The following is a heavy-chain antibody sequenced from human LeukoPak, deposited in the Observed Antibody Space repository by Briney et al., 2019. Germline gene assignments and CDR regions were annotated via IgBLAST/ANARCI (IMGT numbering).Heavy chain of an antibody. V-gene: IGHV3-23*01. Sequence: GGSLRLTCAASVFTFRSYGMSWVRQAPEQGLEWVSALRGGGSATYYADSVKGRFTIFRDNSKNTLYLQMNSLRAEDTAVYYCAKMTKGYCSGGSCYSDYWGQGTLVTVSS. CDR1: VFTFRSYG. CDR2: LRGGGSAT. D-gene: IGHD2-15*01. J-gene: IGHJ4*02. CDR3: AKMTKGYCSGGSCYSDY.